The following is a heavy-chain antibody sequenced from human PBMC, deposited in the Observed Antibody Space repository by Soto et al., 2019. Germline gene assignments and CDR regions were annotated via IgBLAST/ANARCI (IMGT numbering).Heavy chain of an antibody. Sequence: QVQLVESGGGVVQPGRSLRLSCAASGFTFSSYGMHWVRQAPGKGLEWVAVIWYDGSNKYYADSVKGRFTISRDNSKNPLYLQMNSLRAEDTAVYYCARDRITGTSGAFDIWGQGTMVTVSS. D-gene: IGHD1-20*01. CDR3: ARDRITGTSGAFDI. CDR2: IWYDGSNK. V-gene: IGHV3-33*01. J-gene: IGHJ3*02. CDR1: GFTFSSYG.